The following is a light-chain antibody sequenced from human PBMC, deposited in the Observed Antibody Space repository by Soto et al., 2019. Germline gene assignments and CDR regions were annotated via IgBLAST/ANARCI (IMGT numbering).Light chain of an antibody. V-gene: IGKV1-39*01. CDR3: QQSFTTPRALS. J-gene: IGKJ4*01. CDR1: QHISSY. CDR2: AAS. Sequence: DIQMTQSPSSLSASVGDRVTITCRASQHISSYLNWYQMKSGKAPKLLIYAASSLPSGVPSRFSGSGSGTDFTLTISSLQPEDFATYYCQQSFTTPRALSFGGGTKVEIK.